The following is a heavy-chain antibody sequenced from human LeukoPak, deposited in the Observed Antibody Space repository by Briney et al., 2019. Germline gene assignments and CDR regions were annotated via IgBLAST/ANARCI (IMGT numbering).Heavy chain of an antibody. J-gene: IGHJ4*02. D-gene: IGHD7-27*01. CDR3: AREGVLGKGYFDY. CDR1: GFTFSSYA. Sequence: GGSLRLSCAASGFTFSSYAMSWVRQAPGKGLEWVSAISGSGGSTYYADSVKGRFTISRDNSKNTLYLQMNSLRAEDPAVYYCAREGVLGKGYFDYWGQGTLVTVSS. V-gene: IGHV3-23*01. CDR2: ISGSGGST.